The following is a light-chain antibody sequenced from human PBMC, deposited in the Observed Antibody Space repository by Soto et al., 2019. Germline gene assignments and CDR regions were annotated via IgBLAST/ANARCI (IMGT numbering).Light chain of an antibody. J-gene: IGLJ2*01. CDR1: SSDVGGYNY. V-gene: IGLV2-14*01. Sequence: QSALTPPASVSGSPGQSITISCTGTSSDVGGYNYVSWDQQHPGKAPKLMIYEVSNRPSGVSNRFSGSKSGNTASLTISGRKAEYEADYYCSSYTSSSTLVFGGGTKLTVL. CDR3: SSYTSSSTLV. CDR2: EVS.